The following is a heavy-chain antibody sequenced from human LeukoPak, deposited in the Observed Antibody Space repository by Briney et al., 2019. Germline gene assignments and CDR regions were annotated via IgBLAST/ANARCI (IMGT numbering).Heavy chain of an antibody. CDR1: RDSITVNNW. CDR2: IYHRGGT. CDR3: ARVGTMVRGNHHWFDP. J-gene: IGHJ5*02. V-gene: IGHV4-4*02. D-gene: IGHD3-10*01. Sequence: PSETLSLTCALSRDSITVNNWGSGVGRPPGRGREWIGEIYHRGGTNYSPSLKSRVTISVDKSKNHSSLKLRSVPAAETGVYYCARVGTMVRGNHHWFDPWGQGNLVTVSS.